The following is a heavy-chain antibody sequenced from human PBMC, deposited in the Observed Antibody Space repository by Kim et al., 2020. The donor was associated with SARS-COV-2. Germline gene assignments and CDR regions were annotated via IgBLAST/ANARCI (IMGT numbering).Heavy chain of an antibody. CDR3: ARPYSTGNYFDY. D-gene: IGHD2-15*01. J-gene: IGHJ4*02. Sequence: RYSPSFQGQVTISADKSISTAYLQWSSLKASDTAMYYCARPYSTGNYFDYWGQGTLVTVSS. V-gene: IGHV5-51*01.